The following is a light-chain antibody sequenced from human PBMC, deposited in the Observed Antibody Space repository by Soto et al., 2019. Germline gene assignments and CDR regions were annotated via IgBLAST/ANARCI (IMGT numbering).Light chain of an antibody. V-gene: IGKV1-33*01. Sequence: IQLTQSPSSLSASVGETVTITCRASQDIDNSLNWYQHKPGKAPKLLVYAVSFLETGVPSRFSGGGSGTVFSLTINSLQSDDFATYYCQQHDGRPTMTSGQGTRLDSK. J-gene: IGKJ5*01. CDR3: QQHDGRPTMT. CDR1: QDIDNS. CDR2: AVS.